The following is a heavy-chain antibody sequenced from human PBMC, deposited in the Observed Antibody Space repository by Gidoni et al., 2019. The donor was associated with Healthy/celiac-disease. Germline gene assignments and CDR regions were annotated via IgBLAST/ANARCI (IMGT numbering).Heavy chain of an antibody. D-gene: IGHD2-15*01. V-gene: IGHV4-59*01. CDR3: ARDRVAGEDWYFDL. J-gene: IGHJ2*01. CDR1: GGSISSYY. Sequence: QVQLQESGPGLVKPSETLSLTCTVSGGSISSYYWSWIRQPPGKGLEWIGYIYYSGGTNYNPSLKSRVTISVDTSKNQFSLKLISVTAADTAVYYCARDRVAGEDWYFDLWGRGTLVTVSS. CDR2: IYYSGGT.